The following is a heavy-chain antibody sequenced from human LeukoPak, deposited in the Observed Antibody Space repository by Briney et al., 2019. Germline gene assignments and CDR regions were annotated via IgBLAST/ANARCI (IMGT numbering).Heavy chain of an antibody. D-gene: IGHD1-26*01. CDR3: ARRYSGRYYNN. CDR1: GDSISSSSYY. Sequence: SETLSLTCTVSGDSISSSSYYWGWIRQPPGKGLEWIGNIYYSGSTYYNPSLKSRVTISIDTSKNQFSLKLSSVTAADTAVYYCARRYSGRYYNNWGQGTLVTVSS. V-gene: IGHV4-39*01. J-gene: IGHJ4*02. CDR2: IYYSGST.